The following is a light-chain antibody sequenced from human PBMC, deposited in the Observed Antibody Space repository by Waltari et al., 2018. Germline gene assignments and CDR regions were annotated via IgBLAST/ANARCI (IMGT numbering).Light chain of an antibody. Sequence: EIVRMQSPATMSVPPGERATLSCRASQSVSSNLAWYQQKPGQAPRLLIYGASNRATGIPARFSGSGSGTEFTLTISSMQSEDFAVYYCQPYNNWPLTFGGGTKVEIK. V-gene: IGKV3-15*01. J-gene: IGKJ4*01. CDR3: QPYNNWPLT. CDR1: QSVSSN. CDR2: GAS.